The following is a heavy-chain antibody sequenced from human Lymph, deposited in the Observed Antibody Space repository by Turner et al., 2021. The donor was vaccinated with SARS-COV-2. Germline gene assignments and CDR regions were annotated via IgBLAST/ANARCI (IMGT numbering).Heavy chain of an antibody. J-gene: IGHJ6*02. CDR1: GFTFSSYS. Sequence: EVQLVESGGGLVQPGGSLLLSCAASGFTFSSYSMNWVSQAPGKGLEGVSYMSISSSTIYYADSVKGRFTISRDNAKNSLYLKMNSLRDEDTAVYYCARDRGGYGAYYYGMDVWGQGTTVTVSS. CDR2: MSISSSTI. CDR3: ARDRGGYGAYYYGMDV. D-gene: IGHD2-15*01. V-gene: IGHV3-48*02.